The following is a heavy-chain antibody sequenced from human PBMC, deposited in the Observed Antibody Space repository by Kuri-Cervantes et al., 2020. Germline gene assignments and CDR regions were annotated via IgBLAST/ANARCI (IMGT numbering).Heavy chain of an antibody. V-gene: IGHV3-30-3*01. CDR2: ISYDGSNK. J-gene: IGHJ6*02. CDR3: ARLGSGGSRVDYYYYGMDV. CDR1: GFTFSSYA. Sequence: GESPKISCAASGFTFSSYAMHWVRQAPGKGLEWVAVISYDGSNKYYADSVKGRFTISRDNAKNSLYLQMNSLRAEDTAVYYCARLGSGGSRVDYYYYGMDVWGQGTTVTVSS. D-gene: IGHD2-15*01.